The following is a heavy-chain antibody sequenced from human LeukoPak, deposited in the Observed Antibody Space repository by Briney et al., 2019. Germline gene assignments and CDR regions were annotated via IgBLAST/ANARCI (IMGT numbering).Heavy chain of an antibody. D-gene: IGHD3-22*01. J-gene: IGHJ4*02. V-gene: IGHV4-34*01. Sequence: PSETLPLTCAVYGGSFSGYYWSWIRQPPGKGLEWIGEINHSGSTNYNPSLKSRVTMSVDTSKNEFSLKLSSVTAADTAVYYCAREGRYYYDSSGYYFDWGQGTLVTVSS. CDR2: INHSGST. CDR3: AREGRYYYDSSGYYFD. CDR1: GGSFSGYY.